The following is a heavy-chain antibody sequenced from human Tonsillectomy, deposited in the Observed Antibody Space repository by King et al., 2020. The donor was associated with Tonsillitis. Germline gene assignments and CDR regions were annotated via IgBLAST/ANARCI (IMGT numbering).Heavy chain of an antibody. D-gene: IGHD3-10*01. V-gene: IGHV4-31*03. CDR3: ARGMVRRVSLFAY. CDR1: GASISSGYYY. J-gene: IGHJ4*02. CDR2: IYYGGST. Sequence: VQLQESGQGLVKPSQTLSLTCSVSGASISSGYYYWSWIRRHPGKGLEWIGYIYYGGSTYNNPSLKSRVTISVDTSKNQVSLKLSSATAADTAVYYCARGMVRRVSLFAYWGQGTLVTVSS.